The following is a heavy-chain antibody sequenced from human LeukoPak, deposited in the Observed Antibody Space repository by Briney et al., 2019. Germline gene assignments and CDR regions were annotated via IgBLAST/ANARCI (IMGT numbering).Heavy chain of an antibody. CDR2: INPNSGGT. D-gene: IGHD2-15*01. Sequence: ASVKVSCKASGYTFTGYYMHWVRQAPGQGLEWMGRINPNSGGTNYAQKFQGRVTMTRDTSISTAYMGLSRLRSDDTAVYYCARGYCSGGSCYSVDYWGQGTLVTVSS. V-gene: IGHV1-2*06. CDR3: ARGYCSGGSCYSVDY. J-gene: IGHJ4*02. CDR1: GYTFTGYY.